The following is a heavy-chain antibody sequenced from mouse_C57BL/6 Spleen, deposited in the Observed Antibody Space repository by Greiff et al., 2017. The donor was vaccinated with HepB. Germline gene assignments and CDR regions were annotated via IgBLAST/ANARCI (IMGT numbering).Heavy chain of an antibody. J-gene: IGHJ4*01. CDR3: ARSYYYGTGAMDY. CDR2: INPNNGGT. V-gene: IGHV1-22*01. CDR1: GYTFTDYN. Sequence: VQLKQSGPELVKPGASVKMSCKASGYTFTDYNMHWVKQSHGKSLEWIGYINPNNGGTSYNQKFKGKATLTVNKSSSTAYMELRSLTSEDSAVYYCARSYYYGTGAMDYWGQGTSVTVSS. D-gene: IGHD1-1*01.